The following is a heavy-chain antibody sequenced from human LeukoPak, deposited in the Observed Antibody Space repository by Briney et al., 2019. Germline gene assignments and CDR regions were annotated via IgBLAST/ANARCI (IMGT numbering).Heavy chain of an antibody. J-gene: IGHJ4*02. V-gene: IGHV5-10-1*01. Sequence: GESLRLSCKGSGYSFTSYWFRWVRQMPGKGLECQVRIDASDSYTNYSPSFQGHVTISADKSISTAYLQWSSLKASDTAMYYCARLPRDYCSGGSCYSKGDYWGQGTLVTVSS. CDR1: GYSFTSYW. CDR2: IDASDSYT. CDR3: ARLPRDYCSGGSCYSKGDY. D-gene: IGHD2-15*01.